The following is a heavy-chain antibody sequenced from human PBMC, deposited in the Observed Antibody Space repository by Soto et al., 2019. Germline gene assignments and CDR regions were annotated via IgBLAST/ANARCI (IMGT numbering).Heavy chain of an antibody. CDR1: GDSVSSKSAA. CDR3: ARDEPKGPEPYVLGGMDV. V-gene: IGHV6-1*01. Sequence: SQTLSLTCAISGDSVSSKSAAWNWIRQSPSRGLEWLGRTYYRSKWYNDYAVSVKSRITINPDTSKNQFSLQLNSVTPEDTAVYYCARDEPKGPEPYVLGGMDVWGQGTTVTVSS. D-gene: IGHD2-21*01. J-gene: IGHJ6*02. CDR2: TYYRSKWYN.